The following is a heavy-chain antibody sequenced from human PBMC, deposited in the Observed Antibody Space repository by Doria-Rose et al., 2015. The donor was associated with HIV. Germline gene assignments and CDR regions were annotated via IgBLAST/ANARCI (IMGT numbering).Heavy chain of an antibody. D-gene: IGHD6-13*01. Sequence: SGPVLVKPTETLTLTCTVSGVSLSSPGMGVSRIRQPPGKALEWLANNFSDDERSYTTSLKSRLTSSRGTSKSQVVLTMTDMDPVDTATHYCARIKSSRWYHKYYFDFWGQGTLVIVSA. CDR3: ARIKSSRWYHKYYFDF. J-gene: IGHJ4*02. CDR2: NFSDDER. V-gene: IGHV2-26*01. CDR1: GVSLSSPGMG.